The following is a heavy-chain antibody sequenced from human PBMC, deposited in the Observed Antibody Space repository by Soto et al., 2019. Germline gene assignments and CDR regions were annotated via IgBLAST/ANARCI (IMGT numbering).Heavy chain of an antibody. CDR3: AHLAGLAHTDDF. V-gene: IGHV3-30-3*01. D-gene: IGHD3-9*01. Sequence: PGGSLRLSCAASGFTFSDYALHWVRQAPGKGLEWVTVISSDGSNRYYADSVKGRFTVSRDNSTSPLSLQMNSLRVDDTAVYFRAHLAGLAHTDDFWGQGTPVTV. J-gene: IGHJ4*02. CDR2: ISSDGSNR. CDR1: GFTFSDYA.